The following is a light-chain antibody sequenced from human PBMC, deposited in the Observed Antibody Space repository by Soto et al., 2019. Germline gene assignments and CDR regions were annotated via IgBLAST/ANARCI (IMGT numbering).Light chain of an antibody. CDR1: QSVLYTSNNKNY. V-gene: IGKV4-1*01. CDR2: WAS. Sequence: DIVMTQSPDSLAVSLGERATINCKSSQSVLYTSNNKNYLAWYQHKPGQPPNLLIYWASTRESGVPDRFSGSGSGTDFTLTTSSLQAEDVAVYYCQQYHTIPYTFGQGTKLEI. J-gene: IGKJ2*01. CDR3: QQYHTIPYT.